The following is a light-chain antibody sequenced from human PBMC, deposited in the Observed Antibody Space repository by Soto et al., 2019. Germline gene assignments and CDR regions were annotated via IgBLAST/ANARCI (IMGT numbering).Light chain of an antibody. J-gene: IGKJ3*01. CDR1: QSISGSY. CDR3: QQYGVSPQS. V-gene: IGKV3-20*01. CDR2: GAT. Sequence: MVLTQSPGTLSLSPGERVTLSCRASQSISGSYLAWYQQKRGQAPRLLVYGATTRATGIPDRFSGSGSGSDFTLIISRLEPEDFAVYFCQQYGVSPQSFGPGTKVDIK.